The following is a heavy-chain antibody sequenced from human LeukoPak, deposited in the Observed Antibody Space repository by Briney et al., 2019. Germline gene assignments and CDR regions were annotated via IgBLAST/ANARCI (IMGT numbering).Heavy chain of an antibody. CDR3: AREEAWSSSSLGGFDP. Sequence: PSETLSLTCTVSGGSISSSSYYWGWIRQPPGKGLEWIGSIYYSGSTYYNPSLMGRVTISVDTSKNQFSLKLTSVTAADTAVYYCAREEAWSSSSLGGFDPWGQGTLVTVSS. CDR2: IYYSGST. CDR1: GGSISSSSYY. V-gene: IGHV4-39*07. J-gene: IGHJ5*02. D-gene: IGHD6-6*01.